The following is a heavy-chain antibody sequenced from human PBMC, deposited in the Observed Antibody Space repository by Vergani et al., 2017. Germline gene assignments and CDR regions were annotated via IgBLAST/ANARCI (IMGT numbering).Heavy chain of an antibody. CDR2: LSASDRRT. Sequence: EVQLLESGGDLVQPGGSLRLSCAASGFTFIMHAMSWVRQAPGKGLEWVSTLSASDRRTHYADSVKGRFTISRDNSKNTLFLHMNSLRPEDTAVYYCAKVVCSEVAGTFGAFDIWGQGAMVTVSS. V-gene: IGHV3-23*01. D-gene: IGHD6-19*01. J-gene: IGHJ3*02. CDR1: GFTFIMHA. CDR3: AKVVCSEVAGTFGAFDI.